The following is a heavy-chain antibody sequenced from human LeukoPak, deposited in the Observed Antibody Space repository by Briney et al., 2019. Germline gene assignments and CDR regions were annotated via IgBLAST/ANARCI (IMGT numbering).Heavy chain of an antibody. D-gene: IGHD2-8*01. Sequence: SETLSLTCAVDGGSFSGYYWSRIRQPPGEGLEWIGEINHSGSTNYNPSLKSRVTISVDTSKTQFSLKLSSVTAADTAVYYCAREMVAYYYSYYYMDVWGKGTTVTVSS. CDR3: AREMVAYYYSYYYMDV. CDR2: INHSGST. CDR1: GGSFSGYY. J-gene: IGHJ6*03. V-gene: IGHV4-34*01.